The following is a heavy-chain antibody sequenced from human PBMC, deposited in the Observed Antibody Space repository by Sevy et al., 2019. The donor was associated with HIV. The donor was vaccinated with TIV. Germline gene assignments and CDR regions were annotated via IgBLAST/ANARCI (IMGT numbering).Heavy chain of an antibody. CDR3: AKGGYNSGEDFQH. D-gene: IGHD6-19*01. CDR2: ISWNSGSI. Sequence: GGYLRLSCAVSGLSISSYWMNWVRQAPGKGLEWVSGISWNSGSIGYADSVKGRFTISRDSAKNSLYLQMNSLRPEDTALYYCAKGGYNSGEDFQHWGQGTLVTVSS. J-gene: IGHJ1*01. V-gene: IGHV3-9*01. CDR1: GLSISSYW.